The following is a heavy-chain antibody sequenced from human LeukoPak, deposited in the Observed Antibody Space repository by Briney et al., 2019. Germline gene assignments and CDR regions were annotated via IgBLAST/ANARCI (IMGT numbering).Heavy chain of an antibody. D-gene: IGHD2-15*01. CDR2: IKQDGSEK. CDR1: GFTFSSYW. Sequence: AGGSLRLSCVASGFTFSSYWMSWVRQAPGKGLEWVANIKQDGSEKYYVDSVKGRFTISRDNAKNSLYLQMNSLRAEDTAVYYCARKRGVEYWGQGTLVTVSS. CDR3: ARKRGVEY. V-gene: IGHV3-7*01. J-gene: IGHJ4*02.